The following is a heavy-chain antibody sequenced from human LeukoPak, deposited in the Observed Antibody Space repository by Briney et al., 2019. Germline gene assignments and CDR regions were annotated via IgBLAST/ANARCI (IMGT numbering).Heavy chain of an antibody. V-gene: IGHV4-30-2*01. CDR1: GGSISSGGYS. CDR2: ICHSGST. Sequence: SETLSLTCAVSGGSISSGGYSWSWIRQPPGKGLEWIGYICHSGSTYYNPSLKSRVTISVDRSKNQFSLKLGSVTAADTAVYYCARGQNGDNVDYWGQGILVTVSS. D-gene: IGHD2-15*01. J-gene: IGHJ4*02. CDR3: ARGQNGDNVDY.